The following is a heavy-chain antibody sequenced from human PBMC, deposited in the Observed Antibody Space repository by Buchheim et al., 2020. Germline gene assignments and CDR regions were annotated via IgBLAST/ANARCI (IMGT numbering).Heavy chain of an antibody. J-gene: IGHJ4*02. CDR2: IWYDGSNK. CDR3: ARVRKSSSGSSLYYFDY. CDR1: GFTFSSYG. D-gene: IGHD3-10*01. Sequence: QVQLVESGGGVVQPGRSLRLSCAASGFTFSSYGMHWVRQAPGKGLEWVAVIWYDGSNKYYADSVKGRFTISRDNFKNTLYLQMNSLRAEDTAVYYCARVRKSSSGSSLYYFDYWGQGTL. V-gene: IGHV3-33*01.